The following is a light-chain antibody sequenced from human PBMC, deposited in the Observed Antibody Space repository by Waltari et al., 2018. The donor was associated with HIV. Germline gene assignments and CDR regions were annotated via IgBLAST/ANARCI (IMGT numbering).Light chain of an antibody. CDR1: QSINNS. CDR2: AAS. CDR3: QQYYRSPRT. J-gene: IGKJ1*01. V-gene: IGKV1-NL1*01. Sequence: DIQMTQSPSPLSASVGGRVTITCRASQSINNSLAWYQQKPGKAPKLLLYAASRLESGVPSRFSGSGSGTDYSLTISSLQPEDFATYFCQQYYRSPRTFGQGTKVEIK.